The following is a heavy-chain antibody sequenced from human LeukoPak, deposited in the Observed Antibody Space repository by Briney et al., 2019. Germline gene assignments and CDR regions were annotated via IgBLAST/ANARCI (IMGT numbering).Heavy chain of an antibody. D-gene: IGHD6-13*01. J-gene: IGHJ6*02. CDR3: ARDSSTTNYYYGMDV. CDR1: GFTFSSYA. CDR2: ISGSGDST. V-gene: IGHV3-23*01. Sequence: GGSLRLSCAASGFTFSSYAMSWVRQAPGKGLAWVSGISGSGDSTYYADSVKGRFTISRDNSRNTLSLQMSSLRAEDTALYYCARDSSTTNYYYGMDVWGQGTKVTVSS.